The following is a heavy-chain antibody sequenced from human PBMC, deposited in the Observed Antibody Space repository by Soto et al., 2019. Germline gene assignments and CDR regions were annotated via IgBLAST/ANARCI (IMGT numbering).Heavy chain of an antibody. J-gene: IGHJ3*02. CDR3: AKTTDGWFSAFEI. CDR2: ISGSGTTA. Sequence: GGSLRLSCTASGFVFSSYAMSWVRQAPGKGLEWVSAISGSGTTAYYADSVKGRFIFSRDNPKNTMYLQMNSLRAEDTAVYFCAKTTDGWFSAFEIWGQGTVVTV. D-gene: IGHD6-19*01. V-gene: IGHV3-23*01. CDR1: GFVFSSYA.